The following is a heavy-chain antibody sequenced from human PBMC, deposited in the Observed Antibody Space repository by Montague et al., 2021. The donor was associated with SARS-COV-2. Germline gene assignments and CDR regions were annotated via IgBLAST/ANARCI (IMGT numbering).Heavy chain of an antibody. CDR3: ARGADYDFWSGFLRYKWFGP. Sequence: SETLSLTCAVYGGSFSGYYWSWIRQSPGKGLERIGEINHSGSTNHNPSLQSRVTISVDKSKNQFSLTLRFLTAADTAVYYCARGADYDFWSGFLRYKWFGPWGQGTPVIVSS. J-gene: IGHJ5*02. CDR2: INHSGST. CDR1: GGSFSGYY. D-gene: IGHD3-3*01. V-gene: IGHV4-34*01.